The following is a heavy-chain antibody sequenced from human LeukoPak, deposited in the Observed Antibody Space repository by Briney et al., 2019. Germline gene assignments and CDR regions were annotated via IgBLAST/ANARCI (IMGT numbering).Heavy chain of an antibody. D-gene: IGHD4-17*01. CDR1: GITFSRYS. J-gene: IGHJ4*02. CDR3: AKHAESYGDSVADY. V-gene: IGHV3-23*01. CDR2: ISGSGGST. Sequence: PGGSLRLSCAASGITFSRYSMNWVRQAPGKGLEWVSAISGSGGSTYYADSVKGRFTISRDNSKNTVYLQMNSLRAEDTAVYYCAKHAESYGDSVADYWGQGTLVTVSS.